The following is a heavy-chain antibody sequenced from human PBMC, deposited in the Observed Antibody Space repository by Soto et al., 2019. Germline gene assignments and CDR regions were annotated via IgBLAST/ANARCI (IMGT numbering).Heavy chain of an antibody. J-gene: IGHJ4*02. CDR2: INPSGGSA. CDR1: GYSFISHY. V-gene: IGHV1-46*01. Sequence: QVQLVQSGAEVTRPGASVKVSCKASGYSFISHYIHWVRQAPGQGLEWMGFINPSGGSATLAQKFEGRVTMTGDRSTTTVYMERSSLRSVDAAVSYGARDYLSSKLSLSYFDFWGQGTLVTVSS. D-gene: IGHD2-2*01. CDR3: ARDYLSSKLSLSYFDF.